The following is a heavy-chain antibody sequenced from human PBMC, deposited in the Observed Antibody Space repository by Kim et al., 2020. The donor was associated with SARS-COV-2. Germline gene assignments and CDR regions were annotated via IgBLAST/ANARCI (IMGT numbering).Heavy chain of an antibody. J-gene: IGHJ2*01. CDR3: AREKHEYYYDSSGYYWYFDL. D-gene: IGHD3-22*01. CDR2: IIPIFGTA. V-gene: IGHV1-69*13. CDR1: GGTFSSYA. Sequence: SVKVSCKASGGTFSSYAISWVRQAPGQGLEWMGGIIPIFGTANYAQKFQGRVTITADESTSTAYMELSSLRSEDTAVYYCAREKHEYYYDSSGYYWYFDLWGRGTLVTVSS.